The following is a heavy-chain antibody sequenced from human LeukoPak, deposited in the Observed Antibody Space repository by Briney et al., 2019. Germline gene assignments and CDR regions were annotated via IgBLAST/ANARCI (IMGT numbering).Heavy chain of an antibody. V-gene: IGHV3-21*01. CDR2: ISSSSSYI. J-gene: IGHJ6*02. CDR3: ARVLWFGESQRPLYYYYYGMDV. Sequence: PGGSLRLSCAASGFTFSSYSMNWVRQAPGKGLEWVSSISSSSSYIYYADSAKGRFTISRDNAKNSLYLQMNSLRAEDTAVYYCARVLWFGESQRPLYYYYYGMDVWGQGTTVTVSS. CDR1: GFTFSSYS. D-gene: IGHD3-10*01.